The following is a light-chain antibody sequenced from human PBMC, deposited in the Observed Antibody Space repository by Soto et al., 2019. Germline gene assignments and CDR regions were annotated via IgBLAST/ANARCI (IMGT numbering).Light chain of an antibody. CDR1: QSVTSD. CDR2: GAS. CDR3: QQYNNWPRT. Sequence: EIVMTQSPATLSVSPGERATLSCRASQSVTSDLAWYQQKPGQAPRLLIYGASTRATGIPARFSGSGSGTEFTLTLSSLQSEDFAVYYCQQYNNWPRTFGHGTKVEFK. V-gene: IGKV3-15*01. J-gene: IGKJ1*01.